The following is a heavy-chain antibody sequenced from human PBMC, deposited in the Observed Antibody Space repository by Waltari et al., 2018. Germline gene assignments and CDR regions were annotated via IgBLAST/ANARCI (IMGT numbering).Heavy chain of an antibody. Sequence: QVQLVQSGAEVKKPGASVKVSCKASGYPFTGYYMHWVRQAPGQGLEWMGWINPNSGGTNYAQKFQGRVTMTRDTSISTAYMELSRLRSDDTAVYYCARDRSSSSTDYYYYYYMDVWGKGTTVTVSS. D-gene: IGHD6-6*01. CDR1: GYPFTGYY. CDR2: INPNSGGT. CDR3: ARDRSSSSTDYYYYYYMDV. V-gene: IGHV1-2*02. J-gene: IGHJ6*03.